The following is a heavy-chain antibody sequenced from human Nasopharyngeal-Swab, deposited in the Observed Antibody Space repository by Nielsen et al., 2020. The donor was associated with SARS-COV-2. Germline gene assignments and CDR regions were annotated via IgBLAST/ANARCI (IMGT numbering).Heavy chain of an antibody. V-gene: IGHV4-59*01. J-gene: IGHJ4*02. CDR2: IYYSGST. Sequence: WIRQPPGKGLEWIGYIYYSGSTNYNPSLKSRVTISVDTPKNQFSLKLSSVTAADTAVYYCARGRAAAVDYWGQGTLVTAPQ. CDR3: ARGRAAAVDY. D-gene: IGHD6-13*01.